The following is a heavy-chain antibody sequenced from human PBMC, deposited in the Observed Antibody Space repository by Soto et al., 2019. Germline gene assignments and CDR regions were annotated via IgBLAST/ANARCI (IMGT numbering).Heavy chain of an antibody. D-gene: IGHD4-4*01. Sequence: QVQLVQSGAEVKKPGASVKVSCKASGYTLTSYAMHWVRQAPGQRLEWMGWTNAGNGNTKYSQKFQGRVTITRDKSASTAYMELSSLRSEDTAVYYCARDDYSNYAGWFDPWGQGTLVTVSS. CDR3: ARDDYSNYAGWFDP. V-gene: IGHV1-3*01. CDR2: TNAGNGNT. J-gene: IGHJ5*02. CDR1: GYTLTSYA.